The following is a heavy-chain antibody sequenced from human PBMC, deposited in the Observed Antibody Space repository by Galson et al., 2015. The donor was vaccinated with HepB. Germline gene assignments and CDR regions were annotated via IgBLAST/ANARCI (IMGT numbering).Heavy chain of an antibody. V-gene: IGHV3-21*06. CDR3: ARGSITRIVVAAFDAFDM. Sequence: SLRLSCAASGLTFNDYAMSWVRQAPGKGLEWVSTISSSSSDTDYAELVRGRFTISRDNAKNSVYLQMNSLTVEDAAVYYCARGSITRIVVAAFDAFDMWGQGTMVTVSS. J-gene: IGHJ3*02. CDR2: ISSSSSDT. D-gene: IGHD3-22*01. CDR1: GLTFNDYA.